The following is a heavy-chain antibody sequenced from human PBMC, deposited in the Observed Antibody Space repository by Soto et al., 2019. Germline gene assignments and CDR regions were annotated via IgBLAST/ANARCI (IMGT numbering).Heavy chain of an antibody. J-gene: IGHJ4*02. Sequence: EASVKVSCKVSGYTLTELSMHWVRQAPGKGLEWMGGFDPEDGETIYAQKFQGRVTMTEDTSTDTAYMELSSLRSEDTAVYYCATAGYCSGGSCSLPYWGQGTLVTVS. CDR3: ATAGYCSGGSCSLPY. CDR2: FDPEDGET. V-gene: IGHV1-24*01. CDR1: GYTLTELS. D-gene: IGHD2-15*01.